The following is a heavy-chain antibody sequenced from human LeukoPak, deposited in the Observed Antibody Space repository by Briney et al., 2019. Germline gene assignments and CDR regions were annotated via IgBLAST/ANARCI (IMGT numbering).Heavy chain of an antibody. Sequence: PGGSLRLSRAASGFTFSSYGMHWVRQAPGKGLEWVAFIRYDGSNKYYADSVKGRFTISRDNSKNTLYLQMNSLRAEDTAVYYCAKDRGDAFDYWGQGTLVTVSS. CDR2: IRYDGSNK. CDR1: GFTFSSYG. D-gene: IGHD3-10*01. V-gene: IGHV3-30*02. J-gene: IGHJ4*02. CDR3: AKDRGDAFDY.